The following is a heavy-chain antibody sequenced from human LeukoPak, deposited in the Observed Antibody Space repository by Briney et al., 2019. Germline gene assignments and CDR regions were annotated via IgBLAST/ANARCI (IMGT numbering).Heavy chain of an antibody. J-gene: IGHJ4*02. D-gene: IGHD3-22*01. V-gene: IGHV3-74*01. CDR3: ARGPDSSGYLGGL. CDR2: INSDGSST. CDR1: GFTFSSYW. Sequence: GGSLRLSCAASGFTFSSYWMHWVRQAPGKGLVWVSRINSDGSSTSYADSVKGRFTISRDNAKNTLYLQMNSLRAEDTAVYYCARGPDSSGYLGGLWGQGTLVTVST.